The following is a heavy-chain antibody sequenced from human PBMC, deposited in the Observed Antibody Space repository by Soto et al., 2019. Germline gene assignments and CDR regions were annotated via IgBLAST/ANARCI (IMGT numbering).Heavy chain of an antibody. J-gene: IGHJ6*02. CDR1: GFTFSSYT. D-gene: IGHD3-9*01. V-gene: IGHV3-48*02. CDR2: ISSSSSTI. Sequence: PGGSLRLSCAASGFTFSSYTMNWVRQAPGQGLEWVSYISSSSSTIYYADSVKGRFTISRDNAKNSLYLQMNSLRDEDTAVYYCARGAYYDILTGYFFAMDVWGQGTTVTVSS. CDR3: ARGAYYDILTGYFFAMDV.